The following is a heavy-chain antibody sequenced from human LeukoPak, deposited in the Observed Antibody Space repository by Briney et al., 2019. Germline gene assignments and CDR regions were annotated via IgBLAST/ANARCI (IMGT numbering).Heavy chain of an antibody. D-gene: IGHD3-22*01. CDR2: IYWDDYK. Sequence: SGPTLVNPTQTLTLTCTFSGFSLSTSAVGVGWIRQPPRKALEWLALIYWDDYKRYSPSLKSRLTITKDTSKNPVVLTMTNMDPVDTATYYCAHTDNSAWDVLFDFWGQGTLVTVSS. V-gene: IGHV2-5*02. CDR1: GFSLSTSAVG. CDR3: AHTDNSAWDVLFDF. J-gene: IGHJ4*02.